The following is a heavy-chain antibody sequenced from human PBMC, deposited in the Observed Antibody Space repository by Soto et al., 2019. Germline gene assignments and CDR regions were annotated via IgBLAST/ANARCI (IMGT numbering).Heavy chain of an antibody. J-gene: IGHJ5*02. Sequence: PGGSLRLSCAASGFTFSDYYMSWIRQAPGKGLEWVSYISSSGSTIYYADSVKGRFTISRDKPKNSLYLQMNSLRAEDTAVYYCARDAVWYSGSADPWGQGTLVTVSS. CDR1: GFTFSDYY. D-gene: IGHD1-26*01. CDR2: ISSSGSTI. CDR3: ARDAVWYSGSADP. V-gene: IGHV3-11*01.